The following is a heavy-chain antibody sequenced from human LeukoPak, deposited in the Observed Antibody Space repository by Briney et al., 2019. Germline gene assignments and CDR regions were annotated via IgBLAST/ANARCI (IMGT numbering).Heavy chain of an antibody. V-gene: IGHV1-69*13. J-gene: IGHJ4*02. CDR1: GGTFSSYA. CDR2: IIPIFGTA. D-gene: IGHD2-8*01. Sequence: RASVTVSCTASGGTFSSYAISWVRQAPGQGLEWMGGIIPIFGTANYAQKFQGRVTITADESTSTAYMELSSLRSEDTAVYYCARVFRSCTNGVCYKPFGYWGQGTLVTVSS. CDR3: ARVFRSCTNGVCYKPFGY.